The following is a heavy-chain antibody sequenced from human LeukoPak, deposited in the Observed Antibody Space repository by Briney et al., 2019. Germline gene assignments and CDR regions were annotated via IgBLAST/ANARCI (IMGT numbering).Heavy chain of an antibody. CDR3: ARIRDPYGYAHLDL. Sequence: GGSLRLSCAVSGFSVSGNYMSWVRQAPGKGLEWVSSISGSSFYINYADSVRGRFTISRDNAENSVYLQMSSLRDEDTAVYYCARIRDPYGYAHLDLWGQGTLVTVST. J-gene: IGHJ4*02. D-gene: IGHD5-18*01. CDR1: GFSVSGNY. V-gene: IGHV3-21*01. CDR2: ISGSSFYI.